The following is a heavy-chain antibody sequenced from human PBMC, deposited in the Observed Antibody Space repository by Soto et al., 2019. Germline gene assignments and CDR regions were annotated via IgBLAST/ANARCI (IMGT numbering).Heavy chain of an antibody. CDR3: ARVPHTFDDFLSGPSSAFYYYVMDV. J-gene: IGHJ6*02. CDR2: IDPSDSST. CDR1: GYGFTSYW. Sequence: GESLKISFEGSGYGFTSYWITWVRPMPGKGMEWMGRIDPSDSSTKYSLSFQGHVSISADKSLSTAFLQWSRLSASDTSVYYCARVPHTFDDFLSGPSSAFYYYVMDVWGQGTTVTVSS. D-gene: IGHD3-3*01. V-gene: IGHV5-10-1*01.